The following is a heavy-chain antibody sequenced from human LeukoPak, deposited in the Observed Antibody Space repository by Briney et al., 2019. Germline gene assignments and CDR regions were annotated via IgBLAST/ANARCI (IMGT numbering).Heavy chain of an antibody. CDR3: AAISSYYYMDV. V-gene: IGHV3-7*01. Sequence: GGSLRLSCAASGFTFSSYWMSWVRQAPGKGLEWVANIKQDGSEKYYVDSVKGRFTISRDNAKNSLYLQMNSLRAEDTAVYYCAAISSYYYMDVWGKGTTVTVSS. J-gene: IGHJ6*03. CDR1: GFTFSSYW. D-gene: IGHD2-21*01. CDR2: IKQDGSEK.